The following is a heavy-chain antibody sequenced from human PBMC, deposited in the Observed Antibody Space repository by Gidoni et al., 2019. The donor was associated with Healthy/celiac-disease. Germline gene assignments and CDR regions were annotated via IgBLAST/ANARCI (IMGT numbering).Heavy chain of an antibody. V-gene: IGHV4-4*02. CDR3: AVPGRYVILTGYYVDY. J-gene: IGHJ4*02. Sequence: QVQLQESDPGLVKPSGTLSLTCAVSGGSISSSNWWSWVRQPPGKGLEWIGEIYHSGSTNYNPSLKSRVTMSLDKSKNQFSLKLSSVTAADTAVYYCAVPGRYVILTGYYVDYWGQGTLVTVSS. CDR1: GGSISSSNW. D-gene: IGHD3-9*01. CDR2: IYHSGST.